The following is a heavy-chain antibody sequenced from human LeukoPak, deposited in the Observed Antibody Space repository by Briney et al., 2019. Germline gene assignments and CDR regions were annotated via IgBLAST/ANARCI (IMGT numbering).Heavy chain of an antibody. D-gene: IGHD6-13*01. J-gene: IGHJ4*02. CDR3: ASLGIAAAATPDY. V-gene: IGHV4-4*02. CDR1: GGSISSSNW. CDR2: IYHSGST. Sequence: PSGTLSLTCAVSGGSISSSNWWSWVRQPPGKGREWIGEIYHSGSTNYNPSLKSRVTISVDKSKNQFSLKLSSVTAADTAVYYCASLGIAAAATPDYWGQGTLVTVSS.